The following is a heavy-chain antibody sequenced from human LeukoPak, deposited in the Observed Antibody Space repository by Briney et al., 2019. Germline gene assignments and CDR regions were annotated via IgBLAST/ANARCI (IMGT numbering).Heavy chain of an antibody. CDR3: ARVGTYYYDSSGRFDY. CDR1: GYTFTSYG. V-gene: IGHV1-18*01. J-gene: IGHJ4*02. D-gene: IGHD3-22*01. Sequence: APVKVSCKASGYTFTSYGISWVRQAPGQGLEWMGWISAYNGNTNYAQKLQGRVTMTTDTSTSTAYMELRSLRSDDTAVYYCARVGTYYYDSSGRFDYWGQGTLVTVSS. CDR2: ISAYNGNT.